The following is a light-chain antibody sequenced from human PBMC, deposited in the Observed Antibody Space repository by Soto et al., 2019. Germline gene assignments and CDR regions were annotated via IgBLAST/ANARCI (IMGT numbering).Light chain of an antibody. CDR1: QSVSSSY. CDR3: QQYGSYPVT. Sequence: EIVLTQSPGTLSLSPGERATLSCRARQSVSSSYLAWFQQKSGQAPRLLIYVASSRATGIPDRFSGSGSGTDFTLTISRLEPEDFAVYYCQQYGSYPVTFGRGTKVEIK. J-gene: IGKJ1*01. V-gene: IGKV3-20*01. CDR2: VAS.